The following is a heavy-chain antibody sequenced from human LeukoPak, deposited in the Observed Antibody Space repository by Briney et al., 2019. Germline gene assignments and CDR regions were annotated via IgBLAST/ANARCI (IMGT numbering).Heavy chain of an antibody. CDR3: ARGGNWNDRSPWFDP. J-gene: IGHJ5*02. V-gene: IGHV3-13*01. Sequence: GSLRLSCAASGFTFSSYDMHWVRQATGKGLKWVSAIGTAGDTYYPGSVKGRFTISRENAKNSLYLQMNSLRAGDTAVYYCARGGNWNDRSPWFDPWGQGTLVTVSS. CDR1: GFTFSSYD. CDR2: IGTAGDT. D-gene: IGHD1-20*01.